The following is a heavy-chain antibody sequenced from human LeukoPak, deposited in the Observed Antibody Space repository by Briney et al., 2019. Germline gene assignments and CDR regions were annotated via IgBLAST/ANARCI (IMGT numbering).Heavy chain of an antibody. CDR2: ISAYNGNT. V-gene: IGHV1-18*01. J-gene: IGHJ5*02. Sequence: GASVNVSCKASGYTFTSYGISWVRQAPGQGLEWMGWISAYNGNTNYAQKLQGRITLTKDISINTAYLELSNLRSDDTGVYYCVRARNWFDPWGQGTLVTVSS. CDR3: VRARNWFDP. CDR1: GYTFTSYG.